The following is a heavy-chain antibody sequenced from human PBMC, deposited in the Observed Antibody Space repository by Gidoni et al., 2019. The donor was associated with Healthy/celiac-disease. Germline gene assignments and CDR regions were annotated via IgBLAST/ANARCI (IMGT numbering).Heavy chain of an antibody. CDR3: AREVRDGAHVDY. D-gene: IGHD3-10*01. V-gene: IGHV3-48*03. CDR1: GFTFSSYE. CDR2: ISSSGSTI. Sequence: EVQLVESGGGLVQPGGSLRLSCAASGFTFSSYEMNWVRQAPGKGLEWVSYISSSGSTIYYADSVKGRFTISRDNAKNSLYLQMNSLRAEDTAVYYCAREVRDGAHVDYWGQGTLVTVSS. J-gene: IGHJ4*02.